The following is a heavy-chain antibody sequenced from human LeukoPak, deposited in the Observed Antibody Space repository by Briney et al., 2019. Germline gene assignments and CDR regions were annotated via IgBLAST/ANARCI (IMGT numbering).Heavy chain of an antibody. CDR3: ARAFGSNPYYYDSSGYYYYFDY. CDR2: INPSGGST. Sequence: ASVKVSCKASGYTFTSYYMHWVRQAPGQGLEWTGIINPSGGSTSYAQKFQGRVTMTRDMSTSTVYMELSSLRSEDTAVYYCARAFGSNPYYYDSSGYYYYFDYWGQGTLVTVSS. J-gene: IGHJ4*02. CDR1: GYTFTSYY. D-gene: IGHD3-22*01. V-gene: IGHV1-46*01.